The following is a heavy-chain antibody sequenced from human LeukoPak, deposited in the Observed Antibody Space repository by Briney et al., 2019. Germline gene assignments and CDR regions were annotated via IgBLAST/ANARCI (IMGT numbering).Heavy chain of an antibody. J-gene: IGHJ4*02. D-gene: IGHD5-12*01. V-gene: IGHV1-69*13. CDR2: IIPIFGTA. CDR3: ALQGVATIWPGAHFDY. CDR1: GGTFSSYA. Sequence: SVKVSCKASGGTFSSYAISWVRQAPGQGLEWMGGIIPIFGTANYAQKFQGRVTITADESTSTAYMELSSLRSEDTAVYYCALQGVATIWPGAHFDYWGQGTLVTVSS.